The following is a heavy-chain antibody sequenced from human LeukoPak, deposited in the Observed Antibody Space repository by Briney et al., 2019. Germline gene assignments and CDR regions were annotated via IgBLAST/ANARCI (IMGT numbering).Heavy chain of an antibody. Sequence: PGRSPRLSCAASGFTFSSYGMHWVRQAPGKGLEWVAVIWDDGSNKYYADSVKGRFTISRDNSKNTLDLQMTSLRDEDTAVYYCARDKAGDHDYWGQGTLVTVSS. CDR3: ARDKAGDHDY. J-gene: IGHJ4*02. D-gene: IGHD7-27*01. V-gene: IGHV3-33*01. CDR1: GFTFSSYG. CDR2: IWDDGSNK.